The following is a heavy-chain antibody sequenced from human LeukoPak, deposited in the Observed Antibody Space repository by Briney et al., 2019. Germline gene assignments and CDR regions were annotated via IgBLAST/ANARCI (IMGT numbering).Heavy chain of an antibody. J-gene: IGHJ6*03. CDR3: ARGLSSLLSGWFRPDYGDDYYYYYMDV. CDR2: IYYSGST. D-gene: IGHD4-17*01. CDR1: GGSISSYY. Sequence: SETLSLTCTVSGGSISSYYLNWIRQPPGKGLEWIGYIYYSGSTNYNPSLKSRVTISVDTSKNQFSLKLSSVTAADTAVYYCARGLSSLLSGWFRPDYGDDYYYYYMDVWGKGTTVTVSS. V-gene: IGHV4-59*01.